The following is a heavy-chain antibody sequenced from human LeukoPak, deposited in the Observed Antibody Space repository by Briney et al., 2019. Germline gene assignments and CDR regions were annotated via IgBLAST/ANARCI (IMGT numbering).Heavy chain of an antibody. CDR1: GLTFSNYV. CDR3: AKDRSTAGEY. V-gene: IGHV3-23*01. D-gene: IGHD6-13*01. CDR2: IASTGSST. J-gene: IGHJ4*02. Sequence: GGSLRLSCAASGLTFSNYVMSWVRQAPGKGLEWVSTIASTGSSTYFADSVMGRFTISRDNSKSTLYLQMNSLRAEDTAVYYCAKDRSTAGEYWGQGTLVTVSS.